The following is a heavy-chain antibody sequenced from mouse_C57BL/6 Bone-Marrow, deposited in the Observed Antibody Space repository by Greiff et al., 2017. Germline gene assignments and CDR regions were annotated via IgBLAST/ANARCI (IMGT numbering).Heavy chain of an antibody. CDR2: IDPATGAT. CDR3: TLYYGNSYARDY. D-gene: IGHD2-1*01. V-gene: IGHV14-4*01. Sequence: EVQLQQSGAELVRPGASVKLSCTASGFNIKDDYMHWVKQRPEQGLEWIGWIDPATGATEYASKFQGKATITADTSSNTAYLQLSSLTSEDTAVYYCTLYYGNSYARDYWGQGTSVTVSS. J-gene: IGHJ4*01. CDR1: GFNIKDDY.